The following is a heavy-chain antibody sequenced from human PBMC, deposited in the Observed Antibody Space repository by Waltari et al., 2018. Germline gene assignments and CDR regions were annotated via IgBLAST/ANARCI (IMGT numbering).Heavy chain of an antibody. CDR3: ARDWGSAAITELDY. CDR1: GLTFSSYA. V-gene: IGHV3-30-3*01. D-gene: IGHD2-2*01. Sequence: QVQLVESGGGVVQPGRSLRLSCAASGLTFSSYAMRWVRQAPGKGLEWVAVISYDGSNKYYADSVKGRFTISRDNSKNTLYLQMNSLRAEDTAVYYCARDWGSAAITELDYWGQGTLVTVSS. CDR2: ISYDGSNK. J-gene: IGHJ4*02.